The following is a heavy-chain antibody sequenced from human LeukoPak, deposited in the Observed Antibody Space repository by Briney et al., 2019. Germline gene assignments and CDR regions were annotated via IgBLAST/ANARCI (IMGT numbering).Heavy chain of an antibody. V-gene: IGHV1-18*01. CDR2: ISAYNGNT. CDR1: GFTFTSNG. CDR3: ARLHGFGAENNWFDP. D-gene: IGHD3-10*01. J-gene: IGHJ5*02. Sequence: ASVKVSCKTSGFTFTSNGISWVRQAPGQGLEWMGWISAYNGNTNYAQKLQGRVTITTDTSTSTAYMELRSLRSDDTAVYYCARLHGFGAENNWFDPWGQGTLVTVSS.